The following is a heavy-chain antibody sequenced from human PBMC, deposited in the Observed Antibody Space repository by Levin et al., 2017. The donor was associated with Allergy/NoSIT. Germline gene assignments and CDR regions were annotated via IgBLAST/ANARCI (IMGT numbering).Heavy chain of an antibody. D-gene: IGHD6-19*01. CDR1: GFTFSSYS. Sequence: GGSLRLSCAASGFTFSSYSMNWVRQAPGKGLEWVSSISSSSSYIYYADSVKGRFTISRDNAKNSLYLQMNSLRAEDTAVYYCASGPIAVAVITKSGYFDLWGRGTLVTVSS. J-gene: IGHJ2*01. CDR3: ASGPIAVAVITKSGYFDL. CDR2: ISSSSSYI. V-gene: IGHV3-21*01.